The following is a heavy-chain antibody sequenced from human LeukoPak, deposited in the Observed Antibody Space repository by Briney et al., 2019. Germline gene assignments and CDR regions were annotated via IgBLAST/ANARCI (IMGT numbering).Heavy chain of an antibody. CDR2: IYSGGNT. J-gene: IGHJ4*02. CDR1: GFPVSINS. V-gene: IGHV3-53*01. D-gene: IGHD1-26*01. CDR3: AKAGSIRFDY. Sequence: PGGSLRLSCTVSGFPVSINSMSWVRQAPGKGLEWVSFIYSGGNTHYSDSVKGRFTISRDNSKNTLYLQMNSLRAEDTAVYYCAKAGSIRFDYWGQGTLVTVSS.